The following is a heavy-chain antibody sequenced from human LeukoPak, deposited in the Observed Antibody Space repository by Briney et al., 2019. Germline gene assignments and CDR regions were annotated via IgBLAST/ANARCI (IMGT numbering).Heavy chain of an antibody. V-gene: IGHV4-39*07. CDR2: IYYSGST. J-gene: IGHJ6*03. CDR3: ARLGQQWLVRNDYYYYMDV. CDR1: GGSISSSSYY. D-gene: IGHD6-19*01. Sequence: SETLSLTCTVSGGSISSSSYYWGWIRQPPGKGLEWIGSIYYSGSTYYNPSLKSRVTISVDTSKNQFSPKLSSVTAADTAVYYCARLGQQWLVRNDYYYYMDVWGKGTTVTVSS.